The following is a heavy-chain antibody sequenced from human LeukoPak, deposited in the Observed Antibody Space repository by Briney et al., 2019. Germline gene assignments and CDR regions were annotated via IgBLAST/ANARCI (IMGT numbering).Heavy chain of an antibody. D-gene: IGHD6-19*01. CDR1: GFTFSSYS. Sequence: PGGSLRLSCAASGFTFSSYSMNWVRQAPGKGLEWVSSISSSSSYIYYADSVRGRFTISRDNSKNTLYLHMNSLRAEDTAVYFCAKGSKAVLFTRDHYMDVWGKGTTVTISS. CDR2: ISSSSSYI. J-gene: IGHJ6*03. CDR3: AKGSKAVLFTRDHYMDV. V-gene: IGHV3-21*01.